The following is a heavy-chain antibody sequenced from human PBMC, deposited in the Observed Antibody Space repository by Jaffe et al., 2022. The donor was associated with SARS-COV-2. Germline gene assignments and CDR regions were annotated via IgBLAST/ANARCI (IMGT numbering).Heavy chain of an antibody. Sequence: QVQLQESGPGLVKPSETLSLTCTVSGYSISSGYYWGWIRQPPGKGLEWIGSIYHSGSTYYNPSLKSRVTISVDTSKNQFSLKLSSVTAADTAVYYCARGYCSSTSCYGYFDYWGQGTLVTVSS. J-gene: IGHJ4*02. D-gene: IGHD2-2*01. CDR1: GYSISSGYY. CDR2: IYHSGST. CDR3: ARGYCSSTSCYGYFDY. V-gene: IGHV4-38-2*02.